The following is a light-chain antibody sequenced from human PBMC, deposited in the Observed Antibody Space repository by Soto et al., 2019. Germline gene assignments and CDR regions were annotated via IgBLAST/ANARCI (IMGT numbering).Light chain of an antibody. CDR1: QYVSTN. J-gene: IGKJ2*01. CDR2: GAS. CDR3: QQYNNWPAT. Sequence: ETVMTQSPATLSVSPGERATLSCRASQYVSTNLAWYQQKPGQAPRLLIHGASSRATGFPPRFSGSGSGTEFTLTISSLQSEDFALYYCQQYNNWPATFGQGTKLEIK. V-gene: IGKV3-15*01.